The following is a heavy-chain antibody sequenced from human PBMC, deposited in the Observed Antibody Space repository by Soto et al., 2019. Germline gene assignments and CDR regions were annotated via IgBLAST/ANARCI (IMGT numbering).Heavy chain of an antibody. CDR3: ARVGGVAARTFDY. Sequence: LSLTCTVPGGSISPFYWSWVRQPPGKGLEWIGYLYYSGNTNYNPSLKSRVTISVDASKNQVSLRLTSVTAADTAVYYCARVGGVAARTFDYWGQGTVVTVSS. CDR1: GGSISPFY. CDR2: LYYSGNT. V-gene: IGHV4-59*01. J-gene: IGHJ4*02. D-gene: IGHD2-15*01.